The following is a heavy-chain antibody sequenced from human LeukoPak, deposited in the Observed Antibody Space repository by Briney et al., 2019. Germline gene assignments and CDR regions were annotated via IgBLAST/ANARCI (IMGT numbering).Heavy chain of an antibody. D-gene: IGHD4-17*01. Sequence: KPGGSLRLSCAASGFTFSNAWMSWVRQAPGKGLEWVGRIKSKTDGGTTDYAAPVKGRFTISRDDSKSTLYLQMNSLKTEDTAVYYCTTLYGDYEGRDAFDIWGQGTMVTVSS. CDR1: GFTFSNAW. J-gene: IGHJ3*02. V-gene: IGHV3-15*01. CDR3: TTLYGDYEGRDAFDI. CDR2: IKSKTDGGTT.